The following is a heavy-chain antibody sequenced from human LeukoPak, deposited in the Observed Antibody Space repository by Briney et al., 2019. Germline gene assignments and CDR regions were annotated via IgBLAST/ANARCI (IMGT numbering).Heavy chain of an antibody. CDR3: ARGPAMVRGVILDH. CDR2: IWYDGSNK. CDR1: GFTFSSYG. V-gene: IGHV3-33*01. Sequence: GRSLRLSCAASGFTFSSYGMHWVRQAPGKGLEWVAVIWYDGSNKYYADSVKGRFTISRDNSKNTLYLQMNSLRAEDTAVYYCARGPAMVRGVILDHWGQGTLVTVSS. D-gene: IGHD3-10*01. J-gene: IGHJ4*02.